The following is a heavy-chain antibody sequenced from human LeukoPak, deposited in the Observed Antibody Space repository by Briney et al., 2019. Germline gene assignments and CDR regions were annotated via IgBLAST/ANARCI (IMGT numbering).Heavy chain of an antibody. D-gene: IGHD3-22*01. CDR2: IIPIFGTA. CDR3: ASDVYDSSGYYDLYYYYYGMDV. J-gene: IGHJ6*02. V-gene: IGHV1-69*01. CDR1: GGTFGSYA. Sequence: SVKVSCKASGGTFGSYAISWVRQAPGQGLEWMGGIIPIFGTANYAQKFQGRVTITADESTSTAYMELSSLRSEDTAVYYCASDVYDSSGYYDLYYYYYGMDVWGQGTTVTVSS.